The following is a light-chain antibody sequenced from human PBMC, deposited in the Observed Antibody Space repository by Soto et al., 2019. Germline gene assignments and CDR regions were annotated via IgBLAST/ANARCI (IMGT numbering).Light chain of an antibody. Sequence: EIVMTQSPATLSVSPGERATLSCGASQSAGSNLAWYQYKPGQAPRLLIYGASTRATGIPVRFSGSGSGTEFTLTISSLQSEYFAVDYCQQYNDWPRTFGQGTKVE. V-gene: IGKV3-15*01. CDR3: QQYNDWPRT. CDR1: QSAGSN. J-gene: IGKJ1*01. CDR2: GAS.